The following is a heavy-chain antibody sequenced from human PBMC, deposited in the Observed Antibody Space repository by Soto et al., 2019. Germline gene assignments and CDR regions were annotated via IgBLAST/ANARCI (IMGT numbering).Heavy chain of an antibody. Sequence: PSETLSLTCTVSGGSVSSGSYYWSWIRQPPGKGLEWIGYIYYSGSTNYNPSLKSRVTISVDTSKNQFSLKLSSVTAADTAVYYCAREALLRGYSYGLDYWGQGTLVTVSS. V-gene: IGHV4-61*01. CDR3: AREALLRGYSYGLDY. J-gene: IGHJ4*02. CDR1: GGSVSSGSYY. D-gene: IGHD5-18*01. CDR2: IYYSGST.